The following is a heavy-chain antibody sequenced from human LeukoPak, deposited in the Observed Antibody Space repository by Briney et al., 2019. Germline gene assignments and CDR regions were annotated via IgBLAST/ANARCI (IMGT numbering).Heavy chain of an antibody. V-gene: IGHV3-23*01. Sequence: GGSLGLSSAASGFTFNIYAMSWVRQAPGKGLEWVSLISGRGDNTYYADSVQGRFTITRDNSENTLSLQMNSLRAEDTAIYYCARDLVARPDYWGQGALVTVSS. CDR3: ARDLVARPDY. CDR1: GFTFNIYA. D-gene: IGHD2-8*02. CDR2: ISGRGDNT. J-gene: IGHJ4*02.